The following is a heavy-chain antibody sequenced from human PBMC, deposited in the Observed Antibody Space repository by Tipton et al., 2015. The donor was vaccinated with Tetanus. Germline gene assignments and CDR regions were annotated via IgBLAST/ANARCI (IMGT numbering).Heavy chain of an antibody. J-gene: IGHJ6*03. CDR3: TGGRPLTGNYYQCYVDV. D-gene: IGHD3-16*01. CDR1: GFSVSNNH. CDR2: VYGAGST. V-gene: IGHV3-53*01. Sequence: SLRLSCAASGFSVSNNHMNWVRQAPGKGLEWVSVVYGAGSTDYADSVQGRFTLYRDNSKNILYLQLSNLRADDAAVYYCTGGRPLTGNYYQCYVDVWGKGATVTVSS.